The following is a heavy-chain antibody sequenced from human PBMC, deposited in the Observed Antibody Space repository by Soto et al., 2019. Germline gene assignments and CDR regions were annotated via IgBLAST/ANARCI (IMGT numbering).Heavy chain of an antibody. D-gene: IGHD5-12*01. CDR2: ISYDGSNK. CDR3: ARDLGVDIVATIQDY. CDR1: GFTFSSYA. V-gene: IGHV3-30-3*01. Sequence: QVQLVESGGGVVQPGRSLRLSCAASGFTFSSYAMHWVRQAPGKGLEWVAVISYDGSNKYYADSVKGRFTISRDNSKNTRDLQRNSLRAEDTAVYYCARDLGVDIVATIQDYWGQGTLVTVSS. J-gene: IGHJ4*02.